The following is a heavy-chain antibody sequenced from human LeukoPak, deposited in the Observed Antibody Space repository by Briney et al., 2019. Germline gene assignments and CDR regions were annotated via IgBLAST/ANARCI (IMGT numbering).Heavy chain of an antibody. CDR1: GFTFSRYS. J-gene: IGHJ5*02. V-gene: IGHV3-21*01. CDR2: FSSSSSYI. Sequence: GGSLRLSCAASGFTFSRYSMNWVRQAPGKGLEWVSSFSSSSSYIYYADSVKGRFTISRDNAKNSLYLQMNSLRAEDTAVYYCARGRGYCSGGSCYRVDPWGQGTLVTVSS. D-gene: IGHD2-15*01. CDR3: ARGRGYCSGGSCYRVDP.